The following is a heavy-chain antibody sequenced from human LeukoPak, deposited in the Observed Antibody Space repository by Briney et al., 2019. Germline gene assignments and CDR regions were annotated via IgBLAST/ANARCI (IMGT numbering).Heavy chain of an antibody. Sequence: PGGSLRLSCAASGFTFSSYEMNWVRQAPGKGLKWVSYISSSGGTIYYADSVKGRSTFSRDNAKNSLYLQMNSLRAEDMAVYYCAREIRDRERVVGATPPSFDIWGQGTMDTVSS. CDR1: GFTFSSYE. CDR3: AREIRDRERVVGATPPSFDI. D-gene: IGHD1-26*01. CDR2: ISSSGGTI. J-gene: IGHJ3*02. V-gene: IGHV3-48*03.